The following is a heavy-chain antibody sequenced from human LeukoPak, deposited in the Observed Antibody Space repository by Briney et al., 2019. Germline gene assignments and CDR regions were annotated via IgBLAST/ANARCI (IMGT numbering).Heavy chain of an antibody. J-gene: IGHJ4*02. CDR3: AKSSPPPLRY. CDR1: GFNFRDHY. D-gene: IGHD3-9*01. CDR2: SSSSGSTI. V-gene: IGHV3-11*01. Sequence: GGSLRLSCVASGFNFRDHYMGWIRQAPGKGLEWVSYSSSSGSTIYYAASVKGRFTVSRDNSKNTLYLQMNSLRAEDTAIYFCAKSSPPPLRYWGQGTLVTVSS.